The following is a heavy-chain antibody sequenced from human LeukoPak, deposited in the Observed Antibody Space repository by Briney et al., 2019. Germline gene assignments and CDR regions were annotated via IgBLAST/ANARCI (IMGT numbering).Heavy chain of an antibody. J-gene: IGHJ4*02. V-gene: IGHV3-21*01. CDR2: ISYLSSHV. Sequence: GGALRLSCSASGFTFSDYDMNWVRQAPGKGLEWVSSISYLSSHVYYGDSVKGRFSISRDNAKNSLYLQMNSLGAEDTAIYYCGRAFPPLRTSSAGDLWGQGILVTVSS. D-gene: IGHD3-16*01. CDR3: GRAFPPLRTSSAGDL. CDR1: GFTFSDYD.